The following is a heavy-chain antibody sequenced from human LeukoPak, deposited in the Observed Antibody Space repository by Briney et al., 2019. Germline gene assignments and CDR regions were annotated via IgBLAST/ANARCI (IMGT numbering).Heavy chain of an antibody. CDR1: GFTFSSYA. CDR2: ISYDGSNK. J-gene: IGHJ4*02. Sequence: GGSLRLSCAASGFTFSSYAMHWARQAPGKGLEWVAVISYDGSNKYYADSVKGRFTISRDNSKNTLYLQMNSLRAEDTAVYYCARGSGMALYYFDYWGQGTLVTVSS. V-gene: IGHV3-30-3*01. D-gene: IGHD6-13*01. CDR3: ARGSGMALYYFDY.